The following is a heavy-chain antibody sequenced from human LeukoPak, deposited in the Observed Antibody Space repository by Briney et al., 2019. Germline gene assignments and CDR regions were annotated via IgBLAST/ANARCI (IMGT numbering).Heavy chain of an antibody. J-gene: IGHJ4*02. CDR1: GFTVSSYY. V-gene: IGHV3-53*01. CDR3: ARDPSSYCSGGSCYSGIDY. Sequence: QPGGSLRLSCAASGFTVSSYYMSWVRQAPGKGLEWVSVVHSIGTTSYADSVKGRFTISRDNAKNTLYLQMNSLRAEDTAVYYCARDPSSYCSGGSCYSGIDYWGQGTLVTVSS. D-gene: IGHD2-15*01. CDR2: VHSIGTT.